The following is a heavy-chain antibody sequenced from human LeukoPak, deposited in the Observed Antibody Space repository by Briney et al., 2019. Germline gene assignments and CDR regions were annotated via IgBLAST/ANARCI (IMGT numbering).Heavy chain of an antibody. D-gene: IGHD3-22*01. CDR3: AKDVVGYDSSGYYFTNPGYFDY. Sequence: PGRSLRLSCAASGFTFSSYGMHWVRQAPGKGLEWVAVISYDGSNKYYADSVKGRFTISRDNSKNTLYLQMNSLRAEDTAVYYCAKDVVGYDSSGYYFTNPGYFDYWGQGTLVTVSS. J-gene: IGHJ4*02. CDR1: GFTFSSYG. CDR2: ISYDGSNK. V-gene: IGHV3-30*18.